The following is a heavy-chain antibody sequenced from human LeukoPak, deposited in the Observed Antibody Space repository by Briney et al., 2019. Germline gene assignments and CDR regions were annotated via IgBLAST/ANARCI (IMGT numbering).Heavy chain of an antibody. J-gene: IGHJ4*02. CDR3: ARGLSAIVY. Sequence: SETLSLTCAVYGGSFSGYYWSWIRQPPGKGLEWIGEINHSGSTNYNPSLKSRVTISVDTSKDQFSLKLSSVTAADTAVYYCARGLSAIVYWGQGTLVTVPS. CDR2: INHSGST. V-gene: IGHV4-34*01. D-gene: IGHD2-15*01. CDR1: GGSFSGYY.